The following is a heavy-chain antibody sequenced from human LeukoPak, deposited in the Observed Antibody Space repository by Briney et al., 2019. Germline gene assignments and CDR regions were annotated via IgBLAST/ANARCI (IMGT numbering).Heavy chain of an antibody. CDR1: GFTFSSYA. D-gene: IGHD3-22*01. Sequence: PGGSLRLSCAASGFTFSSYAMSWVRQAPGKGLEWVSAISGSGDSTYYADSVKGRFTISRDNSKNTLYLQMNSLRAEDTAVYYCAKDRPYYYDSSGYSYWGQGTLVTVSS. CDR3: AKDRPYYYDSSGYSY. V-gene: IGHV3-23*01. J-gene: IGHJ4*02. CDR2: ISGSGDST.